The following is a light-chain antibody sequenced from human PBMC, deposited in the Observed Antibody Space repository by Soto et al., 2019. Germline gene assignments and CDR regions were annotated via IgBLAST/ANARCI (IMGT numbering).Light chain of an antibody. Sequence: EIVMTQSPATLSVSPGDRATLSCRASQSVSGNLAWYQQKPGQAPRLLIYGASTRATGIPARFSGSGSGTDFTLTISRLEPEDFAVYYCQQFSSYPLTFGGGTKVDIK. CDR2: GAS. J-gene: IGKJ4*01. V-gene: IGKV3-15*01. CDR1: QSVSGN. CDR3: QQFSSYPLT.